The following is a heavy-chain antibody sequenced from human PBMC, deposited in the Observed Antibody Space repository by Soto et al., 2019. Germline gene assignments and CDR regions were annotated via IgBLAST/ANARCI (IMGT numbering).Heavy chain of an antibody. J-gene: IGHJ4*02. CDR3: ARFAKEENPKVGSWYYFDY. CDR2: IYYSGRT. V-gene: IGHV4-31*03. D-gene: IGHD6-13*01. Sequence: PSETLSLTCTVSGGSISSGGYFWSWVRQHPGKGLEWIGNIYYSGRTYYNPSFKSRVTISVDTSKNQFSLNLSSVTAADTAVYYCARFAKEENPKVGSWYYFDYWGQGTRVTV. CDR1: GGSISSGGYF.